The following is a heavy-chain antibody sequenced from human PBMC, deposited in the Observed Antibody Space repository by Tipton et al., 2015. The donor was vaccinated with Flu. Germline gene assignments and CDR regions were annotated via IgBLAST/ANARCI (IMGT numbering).Heavy chain of an antibody. D-gene: IGHD3-10*02. CDR2: IYFRGNT. Sequence: TLSLTCTVSGASIKRIAYYWGWVRQPPGKGLQWLATIYFRGNTYYNPSLKSRVTISVDTSKSQFSLMLRSVTAADTAVYYCARLSYYDVDLKNFYFDHWGQGALVTVSS. J-gene: IGHJ4*02. V-gene: IGHV4-39*01. CDR3: ARLSYYDVDLKNFYFDH. CDR1: GASIKRIAYY.